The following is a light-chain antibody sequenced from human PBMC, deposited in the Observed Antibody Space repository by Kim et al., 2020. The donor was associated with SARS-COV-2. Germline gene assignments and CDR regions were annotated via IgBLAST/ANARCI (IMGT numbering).Light chain of an antibody. CDR1: SLRSYY. V-gene: IGLV3-19*01. Sequence: VALGQTGRITCQGDSLRSYYASWYQQKPGQAPVLVIYGKNNRPSGIPDRFSGSSSGNTASLTITGAQAEDEADYYCNSRDSSTGVVFGGGTQLTVL. J-gene: IGLJ2*01. CDR3: NSRDSSTGVV. CDR2: GKN.